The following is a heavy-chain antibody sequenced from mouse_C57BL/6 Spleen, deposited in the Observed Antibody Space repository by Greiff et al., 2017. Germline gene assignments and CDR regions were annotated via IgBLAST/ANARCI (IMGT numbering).Heavy chain of an antibody. CDR2: INYDGSST. V-gene: IGHV5-16*01. J-gene: IGHJ4*01. D-gene: IGHD3-2*02. CDR3: ARERDGSGYGYAMDY. Sequence: EVQLVESEGGLVQPGSSMKLSCTASGFTFSDYYMAWVRQVPEKGLEWVANINYDGSSTYYLDSLKSRFIISRDNAKNILYLQMSSLKSEDTATYYCARERDGSGYGYAMDYWGQGTSVTVSS. CDR1: GFTFSDYY.